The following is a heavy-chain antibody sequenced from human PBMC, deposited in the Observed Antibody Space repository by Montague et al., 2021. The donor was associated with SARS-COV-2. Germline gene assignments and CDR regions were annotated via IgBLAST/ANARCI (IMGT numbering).Heavy chain of an antibody. CDR3: AREYRIELWQTNWYFGL. V-gene: IGHV4-59*01. D-gene: IGHD5-18*01. Sequence: SETLSLTCSVSGGSISGYYWSWIRQPPGQGPEWIGYIYHSGNTKSNPSLKSRVSISVDTSKNQFSLRLSSVTAADTAVYYCAREYRIELWQTNWYFGLWGRGTLVTVSS. J-gene: IGHJ2*01. CDR1: GGSISGYY. CDR2: IYHSGNT.